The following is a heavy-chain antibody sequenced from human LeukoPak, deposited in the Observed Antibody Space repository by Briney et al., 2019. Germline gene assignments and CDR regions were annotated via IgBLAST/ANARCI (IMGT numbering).Heavy chain of an antibody. J-gene: IGHJ4*02. CDR2: ISGSGGST. Sequence: GGSLRLSCAASGFTFSSYAMSWVRQAPGKGLEWVSAISGSGGSTYYADSVKGRFTISRDNSKNTLYLQMNSLRAEDTAVYYCAKTRKGFWSGYYRGWGQGTLVTVSS. CDR3: AKTRKGFWSGYYRG. CDR1: GFTFSSYA. D-gene: IGHD3-3*01. V-gene: IGHV3-23*01.